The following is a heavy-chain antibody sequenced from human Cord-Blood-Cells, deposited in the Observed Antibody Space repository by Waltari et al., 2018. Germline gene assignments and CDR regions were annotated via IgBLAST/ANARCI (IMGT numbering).Heavy chain of an antibody. J-gene: IGHJ4*02. CDR2: IWYDGSNK. CDR3: AKSGSYYYVDY. D-gene: IGHD1-26*01. V-gene: IGHV3-33*08. CDR1: GFTFSSYG. Sequence: VQLVESGGGVVQPGRSLRLSCAASGFTFSSYGMHWVRQAPGKGLEWVAVIWYDGSNKYYADSVKGRFTISRDNSKNTLYLQMNSLRAEDTAMYYCAKSGSYYYVDYWGQGTLVTVSS.